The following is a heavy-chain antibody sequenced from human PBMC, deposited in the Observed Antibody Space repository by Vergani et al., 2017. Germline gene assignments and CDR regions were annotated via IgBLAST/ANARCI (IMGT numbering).Heavy chain of an antibody. CDR1: GYTFTTHW. CDR2: IYPGDSDT. CDR3: ARPSWASTGPFQY. V-gene: IGHV5-51*03. D-gene: IGHD1-14*01. J-gene: IGHJ4*02. Sequence: EIQLVQSGTEVKKTGESLRISCKTSGYTFTTHWIGWVRQVPGKGLEWMGSIYPGDSDTTYSPPFQGQVTSSVDRSGSTAFLQGSSLKTSDSAMYYCARPSWASTGPFQYWGQGTLVTVS.